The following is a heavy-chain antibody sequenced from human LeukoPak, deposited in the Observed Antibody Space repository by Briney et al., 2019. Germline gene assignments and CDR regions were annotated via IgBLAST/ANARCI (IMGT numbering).Heavy chain of an antibody. CDR1: GFTFSNYW. CDR2: ISSSGSTI. V-gene: IGHV3-48*04. Sequence: GGSLRLSCAASGFTFSNYWMHWVRQDPGKGLVWVSYISSSGSTIYYADSVKGRFTISRDNVKKSLYLQMNSLRAEDTAVYYCARDLFLWGAFDIWGQGTMVTVSS. CDR3: ARDLFLWGAFDI. D-gene: IGHD2/OR15-2a*01. J-gene: IGHJ3*02.